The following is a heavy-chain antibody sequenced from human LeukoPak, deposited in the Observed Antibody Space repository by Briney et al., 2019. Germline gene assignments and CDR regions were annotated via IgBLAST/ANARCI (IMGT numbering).Heavy chain of an antibody. CDR1: GFTFSSYE. CDR2: ISSSGSTI. J-gene: IGHJ6*03. D-gene: IGHD3-10*01. Sequence: GGSLRFSCAASGFTFSSYEMNWVRQAPGKGLEWVSYISSSGSTIYYADSVKGRFTISRDNAKNSLYLQMNSLRAEDTAVYCCARVGYGSGAYYYYYMDVWGKGTTVTISS. CDR3: ARVGYGSGAYYYYYMDV. V-gene: IGHV3-48*03.